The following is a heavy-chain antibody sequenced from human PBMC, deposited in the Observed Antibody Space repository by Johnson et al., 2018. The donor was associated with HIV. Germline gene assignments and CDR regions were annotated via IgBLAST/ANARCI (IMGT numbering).Heavy chain of an antibody. CDR1: GFAFSSYA. Sequence: QVQLVESGGGVVQPGTSLRLSCTASGFAFSSYALHWVRQAPGKGLEWVSVIYSGGSTHYADSVKGRFTISRDNSKNTVYLQMNSLRAEDTAVYYCAKDHWVVGSWQAFDIWGQGTMVTVSS. CDR3: AKDHWVVGSWQAFDI. CDR2: IYSGGST. D-gene: IGHD6-13*01. V-gene: IGHV3-NL1*01. J-gene: IGHJ3*02.